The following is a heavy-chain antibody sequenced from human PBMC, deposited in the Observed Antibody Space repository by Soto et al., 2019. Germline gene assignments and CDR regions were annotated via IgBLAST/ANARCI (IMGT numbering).Heavy chain of an antibody. CDR3: AREKYNPDFNYYYYGMDV. Sequence: SETLSLTCTVSGGSISSYYWSWIRQPPGKGLEWIGYIYYSGSTNYNPSLKSRVTISVDTSKNQFSLKLSSVTAADTAVYYCAREKYNPDFNYYYYGMDVWGQGTTVTVSS. CDR2: IYYSGST. CDR1: GGSISSYY. V-gene: IGHV4-59*01. D-gene: IGHD1-1*01. J-gene: IGHJ6*02.